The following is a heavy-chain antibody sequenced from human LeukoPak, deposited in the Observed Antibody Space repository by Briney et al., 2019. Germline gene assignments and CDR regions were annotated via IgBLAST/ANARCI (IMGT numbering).Heavy chain of an antibody. D-gene: IGHD2-8*01. Sequence: SETLSLTCAVSGGSISSGGYSWSWIRQPPGKGLEWIGYIYHSGSTYYNPSLKSRVTISVDRSKNQFSLKLSSVTAADTAVYYCARGRSGLMVYAIPRGRYWFDPWGQGTLVTVSS. J-gene: IGHJ5*02. CDR2: IYHSGST. CDR1: GGSISSGGYS. CDR3: ARGRSGLMVYAIPRGRYWFDP. V-gene: IGHV4-30-2*01.